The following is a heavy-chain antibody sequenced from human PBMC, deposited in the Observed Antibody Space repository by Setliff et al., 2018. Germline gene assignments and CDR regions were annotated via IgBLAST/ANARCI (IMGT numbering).Heavy chain of an antibody. Sequence: GGSLRLSCAASGFTFSIHGMHWVRQAPGKGLEWVAFIRYDGSDKYYADSVKGRFTISRDNSKNTLYLQMNSLRSEDTSVYYCAKPGGEYSSGWYYFDYWGQGTLVTVSS. CDR1: GFTFSIHG. CDR2: IRYDGSDK. J-gene: IGHJ4*02. D-gene: IGHD6-19*01. V-gene: IGHV3-30*02. CDR3: AKPGGEYSSGWYYFDY.